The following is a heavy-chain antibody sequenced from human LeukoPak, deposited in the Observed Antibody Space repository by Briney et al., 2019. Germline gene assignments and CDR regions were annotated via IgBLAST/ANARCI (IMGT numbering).Heavy chain of an antibody. J-gene: IGHJ4*02. D-gene: IGHD6-19*01. CDR2: INPNSGGT. CDR3: ARNSITVAGTGHDY. V-gene: IGHV1-2*02. Sequence: SVKVSCKASGYTFTGYYMHWVRQARGQGLEWMGWINPNSGGTNYAQKFQGRVTVTRDTSISTAYKGLSRLRSDDTAVYYCARNSITVAGTGHDYWGQGTLVTVSS. CDR1: GYTFTGYY.